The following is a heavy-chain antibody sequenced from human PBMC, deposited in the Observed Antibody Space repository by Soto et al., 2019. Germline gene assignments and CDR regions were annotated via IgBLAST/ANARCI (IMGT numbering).Heavy chain of an antibody. Sequence: SETLSLTCTVSGGSISSGGYYWSWIRQHPGKGLEWIGYIYYSGSTYYNPSLKSRVTISVDTSKNQFSLKLSSVTAADTAVYYCARRVYVRGYTWLDPWGQGTLVTASS. CDR1: GGSISSGGYY. D-gene: IGHD3-22*01. V-gene: IGHV4-31*03. CDR3: ARRVYVRGYTWLDP. CDR2: IYYSGST. J-gene: IGHJ5*02.